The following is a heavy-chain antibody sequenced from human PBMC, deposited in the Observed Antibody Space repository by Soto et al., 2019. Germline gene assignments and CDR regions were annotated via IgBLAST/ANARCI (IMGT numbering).Heavy chain of an antibody. CDR3: AKFKGFNWNYVFDY. CDR1: GLTFSNFA. J-gene: IGHJ4*02. Sequence: GSLRLSCEVSGLTFSNFAMIWVLQAPGNGLEWASAIGGSSGTTFYADSVKCRFTISKDYAKNMLYLQMNSLRAEDTAVYYCAKFKGFNWNYVFDYWGQGVTVTVSS. CDR2: IGGSSGTT. V-gene: IGHV3-23*01. D-gene: IGHD1-7*01.